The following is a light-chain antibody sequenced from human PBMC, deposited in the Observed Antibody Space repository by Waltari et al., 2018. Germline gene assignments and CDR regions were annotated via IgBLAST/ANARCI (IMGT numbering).Light chain of an antibody. J-gene: IGLJ3*02. CDR3: CSYAGSDTWV. Sequence: QSALTQPASVSGSPGQSITISCTGTSRDVGSHDFNLVSWYQQHPGKAPKLMIYEGNKRPSGVSSRCSGSKSGNTASRTISGLQAEDEADYYCCSYAGSDTWVFGGGTKLTVL. CDR1: SRDVGSHDFNL. CDR2: EGN. V-gene: IGLV2-23*01.